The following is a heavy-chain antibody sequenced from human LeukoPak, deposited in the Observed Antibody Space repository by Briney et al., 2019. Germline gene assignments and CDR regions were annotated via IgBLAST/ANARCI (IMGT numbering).Heavy chain of an antibody. CDR3: ASGSQISLGSTNFDY. J-gene: IGHJ4*02. Sequence: SETLSLTCTVSGGSISNNHYYWGWIRQPPGKGLEWIGNIYYSGSTYYNPSLESRVTISVDTSKNQFSLKLSSVTAADTAVYYCASGSQISLGSTNFDYWGQGTLVTVSS. D-gene: IGHD1-26*01. V-gene: IGHV4-39*07. CDR2: IYYSGST. CDR1: GGSISNNHYY.